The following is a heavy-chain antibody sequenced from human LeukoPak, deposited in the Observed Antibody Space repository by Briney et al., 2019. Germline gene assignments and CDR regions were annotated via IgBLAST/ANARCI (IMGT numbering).Heavy chain of an antibody. D-gene: IGHD6-13*01. CDR2: INPSGGST. V-gene: IGHV1-46*01. Sequence: ASVTVSCKASGYTFTSYYMHWVRQAPGQGLEWMGIINPSGGSTSYAQKFQGRVTMTRDTSTSTVYMELSSLRSEDTAVYYCARVLHIAAAGTGWFDPWGQGTLVTVSS. CDR1: GYTFTSYY. CDR3: ARVLHIAAAGTGWFDP. J-gene: IGHJ5*02.